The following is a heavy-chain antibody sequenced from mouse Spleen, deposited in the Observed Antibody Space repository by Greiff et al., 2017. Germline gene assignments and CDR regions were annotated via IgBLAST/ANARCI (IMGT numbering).Heavy chain of an antibody. CDR1: GYTFTSYG. J-gene: IGHJ3*01. D-gene: IGHD1-1*01. V-gene: IGHV1-81*01. CDR3: ARCYGSSCPFAY. CDR2: IYPRSGNT. Sequence: QVQLKQSGAELARPGASVKLSCKASGYTFTSYGISWVKQRTGQGLEWIGEIYPRSGNTYYNEKFKGKATLTADKSSSTAYMELRSLTSEDSAVYFCARCYGSSCPFAYWGQGTLVTVSA.